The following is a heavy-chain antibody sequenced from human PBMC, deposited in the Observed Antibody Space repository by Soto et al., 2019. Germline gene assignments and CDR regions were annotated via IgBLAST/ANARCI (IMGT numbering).Heavy chain of an antibody. Sequence: QVQLVQSGAEVKKPGSSVKVSCKASGGTFSSYAISWVRQAPGQGLEWMGGIIPIFGTANYAQKFQGRVTITADESPSTAYMELSSLRSEDTAVYYCARGVGGRINRYSGSYFDYWGQGTLVTVSS. V-gene: IGHV1-69*01. J-gene: IGHJ4*02. D-gene: IGHD1-26*01. CDR3: ARGVGGRINRYSGSYFDY. CDR1: GGTFSSYA. CDR2: IIPIFGTA.